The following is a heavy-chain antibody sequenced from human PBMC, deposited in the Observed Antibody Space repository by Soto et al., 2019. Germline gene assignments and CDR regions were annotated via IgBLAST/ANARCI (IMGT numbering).Heavy chain of an antibody. J-gene: IGHJ6*02. D-gene: IGHD2-2*01. CDR3: ARSPTSCYVCYYYYGMDV. Sequence: GGSLRLSCAASGFTFSSYAMSWVRQAPGKGLEWVSAISGSGGSTYYADSVKGRFTISRDNSKNTLYLQMNSLRAEDTAVYYCARSPTSCYVCYYYYGMDVWGQGTTVTVSS. V-gene: IGHV3-23*01. CDR1: GFTFSSYA. CDR2: ISGSGGST.